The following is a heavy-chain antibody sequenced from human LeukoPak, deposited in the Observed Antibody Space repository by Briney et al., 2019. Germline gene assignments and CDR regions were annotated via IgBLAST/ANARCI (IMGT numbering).Heavy chain of an antibody. CDR3: AKWTGQQLVRSFYYYYYMDV. CDR2: ISGSGGST. Sequence: GGSLRLSCAASGFTFSDYYMSWIRQAPGKGLEWVSAISGSGGSTYYADSVKGRFTISRDNSKNTLYLQMNSLRAEDTAVYYCAKWTGQQLVRSFYYYYYMDVWGKGTTVTVSS. D-gene: IGHD6-13*01. J-gene: IGHJ6*03. CDR1: GFTFSDYY. V-gene: IGHV3-23*01.